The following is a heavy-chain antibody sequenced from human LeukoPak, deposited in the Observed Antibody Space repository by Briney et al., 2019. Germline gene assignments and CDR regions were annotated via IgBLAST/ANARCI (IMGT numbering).Heavy chain of an antibody. J-gene: IGHJ3*02. V-gene: IGHV4-30-2*01. Sequence: PSQTLSLTCTVSGGSISSGGYYWSWIRRPPGKGLEWIGYIYHSGSTYYNPSLKSRVTISVDRSKNQFSLKLSSVTAADTAVYYCARQGYDFWSGYLDALDIWGQGTMVTVSS. D-gene: IGHD3-3*01. CDR2: IYHSGST. CDR3: ARQGYDFWSGYLDALDI. CDR1: GGSISSGGYY.